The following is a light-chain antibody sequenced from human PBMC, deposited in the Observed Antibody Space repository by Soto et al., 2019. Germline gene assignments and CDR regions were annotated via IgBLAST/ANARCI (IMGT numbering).Light chain of an antibody. V-gene: IGKV3-20*01. CDR3: QQYGILPRT. CDR1: QSVSSSY. CDR2: DAS. Sequence: EIVLTQSPGTLSLSPGERATLSCRASQSVSSSYLAWYQQKPGQAPRHLIYDASSRATGIPDRFSGSGSGTDFTLTISRLEPEDFAVYYCQQYGILPRTFGQGTKVEIK. J-gene: IGKJ1*01.